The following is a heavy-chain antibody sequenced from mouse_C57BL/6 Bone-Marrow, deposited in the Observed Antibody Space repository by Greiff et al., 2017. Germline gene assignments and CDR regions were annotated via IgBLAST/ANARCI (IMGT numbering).Heavy chain of an antibody. CDR2: IYPGNSDT. V-gene: IGHV1-5*01. CDR1: GYTFTSYW. Sequence: VQLQQSGTVLARPGASVKMSCKTSGYTFTSYWMHWVKQRPGQGLEWIGAIYPGNSDTSYNQKFKGKAKLTAVTSASTAYMELSSLTNEDSAVYYCTRLRWLLLRDYFDYWGQGTTLTVSS. J-gene: IGHJ2*01. CDR3: TRLRWLLLRDYFDY. D-gene: IGHD2-3*01.